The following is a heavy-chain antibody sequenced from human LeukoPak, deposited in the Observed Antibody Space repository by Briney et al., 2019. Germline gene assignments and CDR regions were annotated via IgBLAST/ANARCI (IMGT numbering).Heavy chain of an antibody. CDR3: ASIIEGFGEFDY. D-gene: IGHD3-10*01. CDR2: ISYDGSNK. J-gene: IGHJ4*02. CDR1: GFTFSSYG. V-gene: IGHV3-30*03. Sequence: TGGSLRLSCAASGFTFSSYGMHWVRQAPGKGLEWVAVISYDGSNKYYADSVKGRFTISRDNSKNTLYLQMNSLRAEDTAVYYCASIIEGFGEFDYWGQGTLVTVSS.